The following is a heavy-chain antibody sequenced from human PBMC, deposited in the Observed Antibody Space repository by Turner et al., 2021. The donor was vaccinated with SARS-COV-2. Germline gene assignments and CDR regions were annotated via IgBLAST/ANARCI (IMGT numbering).Heavy chain of an antibody. CDR3: ARDLVAYGMDV. V-gene: IGHV3-53*05. D-gene: IGHD2-15*01. Sequence: EVQLVETGGGLIQPGGSLRLSCAASGFTVSSNYMSWVRQAPGKGLEWVSVIYSGGSTYYADSVKGLFTISRHNSKNTLYLQMNSLRAEDTAVYHCARDLVAYGMDVWGQGTTVTVSS. CDR1: GFTVSSNY. J-gene: IGHJ6*02. CDR2: IYSGGST.